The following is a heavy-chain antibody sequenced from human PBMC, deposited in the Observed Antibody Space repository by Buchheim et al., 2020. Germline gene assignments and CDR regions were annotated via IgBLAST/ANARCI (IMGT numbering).Heavy chain of an antibody. D-gene: IGHD2-15*01. Sequence: EVQLLESGGGLVQPGGSLRLSCAASGFTFSSYAMSWVRQAPGKGLEWVSAISGSGGSTYYADSVKGRFTISRDNSKNTLYLQMNSLRAEDTAVYYCAKGQRWDGYCSGGSCYIVDYWGQGTL. CDR2: ISGSGGST. J-gene: IGHJ4*02. CDR1: GFTFSSYA. V-gene: IGHV3-23*01. CDR3: AKGQRWDGYCSGGSCYIVDY.